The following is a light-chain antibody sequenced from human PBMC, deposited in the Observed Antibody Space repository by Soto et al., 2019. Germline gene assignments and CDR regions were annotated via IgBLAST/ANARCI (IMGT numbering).Light chain of an antibody. V-gene: IGLV2-14*01. Sequence: QSALTQPASVSGSPGQSITISCTGTSSDVGGYNYVSWYQQHPGKATKFMIYDVSNRPSGVSNRFSGSKSGNTASLTTSGLQAEDEADYYCCSYTTSNTRQIVFGTGTKLTVL. CDR2: DVS. CDR1: SSDVGGYNY. J-gene: IGLJ1*01. CDR3: CSYTTSNTRQIV.